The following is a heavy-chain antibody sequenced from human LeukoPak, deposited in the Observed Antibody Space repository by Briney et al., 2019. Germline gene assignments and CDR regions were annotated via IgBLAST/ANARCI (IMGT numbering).Heavy chain of an antibody. Sequence: GGSLRLSCAASGFTFSSYAMSWVRQAPGKGLEWVSAISGSGGSTYYADSVKGRFTISRDNSKNMLYLQMNSLRAEDTAVYYCAKAITMIVVVIDFDYWGQGTLVTVSS. CDR3: AKAITMIVVVIDFDY. CDR2: ISGSGGST. J-gene: IGHJ4*02. V-gene: IGHV3-23*01. D-gene: IGHD3-22*01. CDR1: GFTFSSYA.